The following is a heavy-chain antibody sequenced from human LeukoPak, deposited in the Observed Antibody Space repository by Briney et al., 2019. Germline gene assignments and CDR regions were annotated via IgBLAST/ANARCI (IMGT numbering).Heavy chain of an antibody. CDR2: IKEDGSEK. CDR3: ARGLYGDYDAFDI. CDR1: GFTFSNYW. Sequence: GGSLRLSCAASGFTFSNYWMSWVRQAPGKGLEWVANIKEDGSEKNYVDSVKGRFTISRDNAKSSVYLQMNSLRAEDTAVYYCARGLYGDYDAFDIWGQGTIVTVSS. J-gene: IGHJ3*02. V-gene: IGHV3-7*01. D-gene: IGHD4-17*01.